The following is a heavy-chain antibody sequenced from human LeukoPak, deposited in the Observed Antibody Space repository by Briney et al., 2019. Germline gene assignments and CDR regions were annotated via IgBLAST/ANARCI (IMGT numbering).Heavy chain of an antibody. D-gene: IGHD6-6*01. J-gene: IGHJ4*02. CDR1: GGSISSSSYY. CDR2: IYYSGST. Sequence: SETLSLTCTVSGGSISSSSYYWGWIRQPPGKGLERIGSIYYSGSTYYNPSLKSRVTISVDTSKNQFSLKLSSVTAADTAVYYCARREYSRDYWGQGTLVTVSS. V-gene: IGHV4-39*07. CDR3: ARREYSRDY.